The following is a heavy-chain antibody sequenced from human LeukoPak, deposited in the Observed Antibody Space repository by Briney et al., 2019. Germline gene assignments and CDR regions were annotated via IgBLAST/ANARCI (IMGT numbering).Heavy chain of an antibody. Sequence: SETLSLTCTVSGGSISSSSYYWGWIRQPPGKGLEWIGSIYYSGSTYYNPSLKSRVTISVDTSKNQFSLKLSSVTAADTAVYYCARQEPYYYGSGPINWFDPWGQGTLVTVSS. D-gene: IGHD3-10*01. CDR2: IYYSGST. J-gene: IGHJ5*02. CDR3: ARQEPYYYGSGPINWFDP. V-gene: IGHV4-39*01. CDR1: GGSISSSSYY.